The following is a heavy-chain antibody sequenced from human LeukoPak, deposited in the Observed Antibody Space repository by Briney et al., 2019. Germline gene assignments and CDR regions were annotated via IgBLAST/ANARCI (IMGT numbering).Heavy chain of an antibody. CDR1: GRSISIYY. CDR2: IKYSGSP. CDR3: ARLTRGSGWTYYFDY. Sequence: SETLSLTCTLSGRSISIYYWSWIRQPPGKGREWIGFIKYSGSPNYNPSLKSRVTKSVDTSKNQFFLKLSSVTAADTAIYYCARLTRGSGWTYYFDYWGQGIVVSVSS. V-gene: IGHV4-59*01. J-gene: IGHJ4*02. D-gene: IGHD6-19*01.